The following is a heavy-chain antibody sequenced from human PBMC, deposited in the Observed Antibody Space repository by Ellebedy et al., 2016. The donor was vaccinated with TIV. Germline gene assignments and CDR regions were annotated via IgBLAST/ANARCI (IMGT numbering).Heavy chain of an antibody. CDR3: ARGGRLIDF. J-gene: IGHJ4*02. CDR1: EFTFTSYW. V-gene: IGHV3-7*03. Sequence: GESLKISCIASEFTFTSYWMTWVRQAPGKGLEWVAKIKQDGSDKNYVDSVKGRFTISRDNAKKSVFLQMNNLRADDTAVYYCARGGRLIDFWGQGTLVTVSS. CDR2: IKQDGSDK.